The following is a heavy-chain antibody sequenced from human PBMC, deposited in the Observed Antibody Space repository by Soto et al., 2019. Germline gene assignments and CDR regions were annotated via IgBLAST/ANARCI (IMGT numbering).Heavy chain of an antibody. CDR1: AFSLSTGGVG. CDR3: IQSRCGGDCLQSYASYYYYGMDV. D-gene: IGHD2-21*02. J-gene: IGHJ6*01. CDR2: IYWDDDK. Sequence: QITLKESGPTLVKPTQTLTLTCTFSAFSLSTGGVGVGWIRQPPGKALEWLALIYWDDDKRYSPSLRSRLTITEDTSQNQVVLTMTNMDPVDTATYYCIQSRCGGDCLQSYASYYYYGMDVWGQGTTVTVSS. V-gene: IGHV2-5*02.